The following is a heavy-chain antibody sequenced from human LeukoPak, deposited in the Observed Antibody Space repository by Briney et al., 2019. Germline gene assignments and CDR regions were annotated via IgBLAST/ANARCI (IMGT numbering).Heavy chain of an antibody. CDR1: GGSISSYY. V-gene: IGHV4-59*01. Sequence: SETLSLTCTVPGGSISSYYWSWIRQPPGKGLEWIGYIYYSGSTNYNPSLKSRVTISVDTSKNQFSLKLSSVTAADTAVYYCARASDSSSWSDYWGQGTLVTVSS. CDR3: ARASDSSSWSDY. CDR2: IYYSGST. D-gene: IGHD6-13*01. J-gene: IGHJ4*02.